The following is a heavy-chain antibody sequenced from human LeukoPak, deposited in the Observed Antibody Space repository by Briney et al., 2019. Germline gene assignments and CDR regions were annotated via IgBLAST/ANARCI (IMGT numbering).Heavy chain of an antibody. J-gene: IGHJ4*02. CDR2: IYYSGST. CDR1: GGSISSYY. CDR3: ARDLGGGNFDY. Sequence: PSETLSLTCTVSGGSISSYYWSWLRQPPGKGLEWIGYIYYSGSTNYNPSLKSRVTISVDTSKNQFSLKLSSVTAADTAVYYCARDLGGGNFDYWGQGTLVTVPS. D-gene: IGHD2-15*01. V-gene: IGHV4-59*01.